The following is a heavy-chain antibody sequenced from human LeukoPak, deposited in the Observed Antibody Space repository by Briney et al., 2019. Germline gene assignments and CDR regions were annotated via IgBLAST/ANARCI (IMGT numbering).Heavy chain of an antibody. J-gene: IGHJ5*02. CDR3: AGYYYDSSRGFDL. Sequence: GGSLRLSCAAPGFKFDDYGMSWVRQAPGKGLEWVCDINWNGAWTGYADSVKGRFTISRDNAKNSLYLQMNSLRAEDTALYYCAGYYYDSSRGFDLWGQGTLVTVSA. D-gene: IGHD3-22*01. V-gene: IGHV3-20*04. CDR1: GFKFDDYG. CDR2: INWNGAWT.